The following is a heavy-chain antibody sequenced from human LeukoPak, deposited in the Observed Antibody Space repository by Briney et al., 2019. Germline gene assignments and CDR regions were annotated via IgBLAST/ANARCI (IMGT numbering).Heavy chain of an antibody. J-gene: IGHJ4*02. CDR1: GYTFTDYY. CDR2: INPNSGGT. Sequence: ASVKVSCKASGYTFTDYYMHWVRQAPGQGLEWMGWINPNSGGTNYAQSFQGRVTMTRDTSISTAYMELSRLRSDDTAVYYCARDLTGRSDYWGQGALVTVSS. V-gene: IGHV1-2*02. CDR3: ARDLTGRSDY. D-gene: IGHD3-9*01.